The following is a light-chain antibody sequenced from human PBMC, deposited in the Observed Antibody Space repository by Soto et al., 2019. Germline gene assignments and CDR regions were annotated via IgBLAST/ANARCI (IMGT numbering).Light chain of an antibody. CDR3: QAWDSSTAWV. J-gene: IGLJ2*01. CDR1: KLGDKY. V-gene: IGLV3-1*01. CDR2: QVS. Sequence: SYELTQPPSVSVSPGQTASITCSGEKLGDKYACWYQQKPGQSPVLVIYQVSKRPSGIPERFSGSNSGNTATLTISGTQAMDEADYYCQAWDSSTAWVFGGGTKLTVL.